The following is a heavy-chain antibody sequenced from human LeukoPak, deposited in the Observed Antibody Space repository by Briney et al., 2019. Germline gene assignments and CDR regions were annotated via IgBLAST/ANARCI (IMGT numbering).Heavy chain of an antibody. J-gene: IGHJ6*03. Sequence: PSQTLSLTCTVSGGSISSGTYYWNWIRQPAGKGLEWIGRIYTSGSTNYNPSLKSRVTISVDTSKNQFSLKLSSVTAADTAVYYCARGGLSYYYMDVWGKGTTVTVSS. V-gene: IGHV4-61*02. CDR1: GGSISSGTYY. CDR3: ARGGLSYYYMDV. CDR2: IYTSGST.